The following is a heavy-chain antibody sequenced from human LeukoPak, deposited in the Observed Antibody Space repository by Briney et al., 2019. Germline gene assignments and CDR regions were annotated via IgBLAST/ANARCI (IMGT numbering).Heavy chain of an antibody. Sequence: PSETLSLTCTVSGGSISSYYWSWIRQPPGKGLEWIGYIYYSGSTNYNPSLKSRVTISVDTSKNQFSLKLGSVTAADTAVYYCARDRRYYGSGSYFRFDYWGQGTLVTVSS. J-gene: IGHJ4*02. CDR3: ARDRRYYGSGSYFRFDY. CDR2: IYYSGST. V-gene: IGHV4-59*01. CDR1: GGSISSYY. D-gene: IGHD3-10*01.